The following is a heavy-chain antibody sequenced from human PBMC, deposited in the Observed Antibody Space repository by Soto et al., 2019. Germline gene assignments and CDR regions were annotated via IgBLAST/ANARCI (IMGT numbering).Heavy chain of an antibody. CDR1: GYSFSNFW. CDR3: ASSVLVTSTMNYFDL. V-gene: IGHV5-51*01. J-gene: IGHJ4*02. CDR2: IYPDDSDT. D-gene: IGHD2-8*02. Sequence: GESLKISCQASGYSFSNFWIAWVRQMPGEGLAWLGIIYPDDSDTRYSPSFLGQVTISADKSIKTTYLQWSSLKASDTAIYFCASSVLVTSTMNYFDLWGQGTLVTVSS.